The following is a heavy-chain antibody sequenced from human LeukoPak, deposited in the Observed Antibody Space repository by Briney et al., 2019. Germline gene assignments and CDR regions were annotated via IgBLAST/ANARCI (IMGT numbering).Heavy chain of an antibody. Sequence: SETLSLTCTVSGGSISSGGYYWSWIRQHPGKGLEWIGYVYYSGSTYYNPSLKSRVTISVDTSKNQFSLKLSSVTAADTAVYYCARLLRGDDSYGYGIFYYYYMDVWGKGTTVTVSS. D-gene: IGHD5-18*01. CDR3: ARLLRGDDSYGYGIFYYYYMDV. J-gene: IGHJ6*03. CDR1: GGSISSGGYY. CDR2: VYYSGST. V-gene: IGHV4-31*03.